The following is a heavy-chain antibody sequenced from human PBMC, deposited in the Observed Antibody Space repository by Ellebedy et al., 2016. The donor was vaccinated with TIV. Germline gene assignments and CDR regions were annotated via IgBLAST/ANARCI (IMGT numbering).Heavy chain of an antibody. Sequence: ASVKVSCXASGGSFNTYGISWVRQAPGQGLEWMGGIIPIFGKSNNAQKFQGRVTITADESTSTAYMELSSLGSEDTAMYYCARGSDGHTYTMDVWGQGTTVTVSS. V-gene: IGHV1-69*13. D-gene: IGHD3-10*01. CDR1: GGSFNTYG. CDR3: ARGSDGHTYTMDV. J-gene: IGHJ6*02. CDR2: IIPIFGKS.